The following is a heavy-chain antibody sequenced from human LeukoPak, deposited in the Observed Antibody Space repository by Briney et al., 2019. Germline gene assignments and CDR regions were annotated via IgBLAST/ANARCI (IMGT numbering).Heavy chain of an antibody. CDR3: QSRYLEWLLEY. CDR1: GGSINSNNYY. Sequence: SETLSLTCTVSGGSINSNNYYWGWIRQPPGKGLEWIGSIYSSGSAYYNPSLKSRVTISVDTSKDQFSLRLSSVAAADTAVYYCQSRYLEWLLEYWGQGTLVTVSS. CDR2: IYSSGSA. D-gene: IGHD3-3*01. J-gene: IGHJ4*02. V-gene: IGHV4-39*01.